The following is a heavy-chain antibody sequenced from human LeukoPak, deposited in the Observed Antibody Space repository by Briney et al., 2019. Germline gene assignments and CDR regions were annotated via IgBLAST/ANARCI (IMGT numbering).Heavy chain of an antibody. CDR2: ISWDGGST. V-gene: IGHV3-43D*03. J-gene: IGHJ6*03. Sequence: GGSLRLSCAASGFTFDDYAIPWVRQAPGKGLEWVSLISWDGGSTYYADSVKGRFTISRDNSKNSLYLQMNSLRAEDTALYYCAKGHCSGGSCPTLGYYYYYMDVWGKGTTVTVSS. D-gene: IGHD2-15*01. CDR3: AKGHCSGGSCPTLGYYYYYMDV. CDR1: GFTFDDYA.